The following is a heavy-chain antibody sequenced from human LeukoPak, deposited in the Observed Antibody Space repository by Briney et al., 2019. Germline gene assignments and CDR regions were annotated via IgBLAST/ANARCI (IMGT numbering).Heavy chain of an antibody. CDR2: IYYSGST. V-gene: IGHV4-30-4*01. D-gene: IGHD3-9*01. Sequence: LRLSCAASGFTFSSYSFNWVRQAPGKGLEWIGYIYYSGSTYYNPSLKSRVTISVDTSKNQFSLKLSSVTAADTAVYYCARDVNYDILTGWWFDPWGQGTLVTVSS. J-gene: IGHJ5*02. CDR1: GFTFSSYSFN. CDR3: ARDVNYDILTGWWFDP.